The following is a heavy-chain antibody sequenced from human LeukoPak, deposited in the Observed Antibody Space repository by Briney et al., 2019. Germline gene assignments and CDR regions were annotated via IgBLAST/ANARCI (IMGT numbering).Heavy chain of an antibody. D-gene: IGHD6-19*01. CDR2: IYSSGST. Sequence: SETLSLTCTVSGGSISDYYWSWIRQPAGKGLEWIGRIYSSGSTNYNPSLKSRVTMSVDTSKNQFSLKLSSVTAADTAVYYCARQSRGIAVAGLDYWGQGILVTVSS. J-gene: IGHJ4*02. CDR3: ARQSRGIAVAGLDY. CDR1: GGSISDYY. V-gene: IGHV4-4*07.